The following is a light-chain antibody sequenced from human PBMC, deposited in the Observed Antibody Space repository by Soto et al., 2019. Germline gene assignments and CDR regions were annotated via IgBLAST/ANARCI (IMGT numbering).Light chain of an antibody. CDR2: GAS. Sequence: EIVLTQSPGTLSLSPGERATLSCRASQSVSSSYLAWYQQKPGQAPRLLTYGASSRATGIPDRFSGSGSGTDFTLTISRLEPEDFAVYFCQQYGNSPPNTFGQGTKVDIK. J-gene: IGKJ2*01. CDR1: QSVSSSY. V-gene: IGKV3-20*01. CDR3: QQYGNSPPNT.